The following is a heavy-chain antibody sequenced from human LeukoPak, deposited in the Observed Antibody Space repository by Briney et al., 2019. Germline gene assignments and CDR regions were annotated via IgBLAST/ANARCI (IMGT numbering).Heavy chain of an antibody. CDR1: GFTFSSYG. J-gene: IGHJ3*02. CDR3: ARGGSYLSAFDI. V-gene: IGHV3-23*01. CDR2: ISGSGGST. Sequence: GGTLRLSCAASGFTFSSYGMSWVRQAPGKGLEWVSAISGSGGSTCYADSVKGRFTISRDNSKNTLYLQMKSLRAEDTAVYYRARGGSYLSAFDIWGQGTMVTVSS. D-gene: IGHD1-26*01.